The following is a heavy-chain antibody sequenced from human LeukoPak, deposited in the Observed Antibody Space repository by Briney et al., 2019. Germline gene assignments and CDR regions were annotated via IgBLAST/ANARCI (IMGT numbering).Heavy chain of an antibody. Sequence: SETLSLTCTVSVGSISGYFWTWIGQPAGKGLEWMGRIYSSGSNNYNPSLKSRVTMSLDTSKNHFSLNLTSVTAADTAVYYCAREPTSGREPTSGRPLDYWGQGTLVTVSS. CDR2: IYSSGSN. D-gene: IGHD5-12*01. CDR1: VGSISGYF. V-gene: IGHV4-4*07. CDR3: AREPTSGREPTSGRPLDY. J-gene: IGHJ4*02.